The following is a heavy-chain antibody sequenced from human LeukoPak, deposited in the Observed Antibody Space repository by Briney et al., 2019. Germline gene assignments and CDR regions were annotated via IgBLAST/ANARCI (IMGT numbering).Heavy chain of an antibody. CDR1: GFTFSSYA. J-gene: IGHJ4*02. Sequence: GGSPRLSCAASGFTFSSYAMSWVRQAPGKGLEWVSAISGSGGSTYYADSVKGRFTISRDNSKNTLYLQMNSLRAEDTAVYYCARAMYFDWSITDYWGQGTLVTVSS. V-gene: IGHV3-23*01. CDR3: ARAMYFDWSITDY. D-gene: IGHD3-9*01. CDR2: ISGSGGST.